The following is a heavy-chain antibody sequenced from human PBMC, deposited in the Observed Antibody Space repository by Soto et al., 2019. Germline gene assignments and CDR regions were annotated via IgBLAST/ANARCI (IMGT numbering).Heavy chain of an antibody. J-gene: IGHJ3*02. CDR3: ARTIYDSSGYHDAFDI. CDR2: IDWDDDK. Sequence: SGPTLVNPTQTLTLTCTFSGFSLSTSGMCVSWIRQPPGKALEWLALIDWDDDKYCSTSLKTRLTISKDTSKNQVVLTMTNMDPVDTATYYCARTIYDSSGYHDAFDIWGQGTMVTVSS. CDR1: GFSLSTSGMC. D-gene: IGHD3-22*01. V-gene: IGHV2-70*01.